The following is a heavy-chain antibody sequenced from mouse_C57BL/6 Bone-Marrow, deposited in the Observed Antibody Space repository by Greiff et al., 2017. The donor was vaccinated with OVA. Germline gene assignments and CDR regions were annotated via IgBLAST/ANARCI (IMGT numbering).Heavy chain of an antibody. D-gene: IGHD1-1*01. CDR3: ARNYYGPEYFDV. V-gene: IGHV2-9-1*01. Sequence: VQLQQSGPGLVAPSQSLSITCTVSGFSLTSYAISWVRQPPGKGLERLGVIWTGGGTNYNSALKSKLSISKDNSNSQVFLKMSSLQTDDTARYYCARNYYGPEYFDVWGTGTTVTVSS. CDR1: GFSLTSYA. J-gene: IGHJ1*03. CDR2: IWTGGGT.